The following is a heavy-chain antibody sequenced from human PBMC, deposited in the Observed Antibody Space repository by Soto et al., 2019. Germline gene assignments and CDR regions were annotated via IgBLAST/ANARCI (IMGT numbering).Heavy chain of an antibody. CDR3: ARGTWTYYDFWSGSPGTQSDNWFDP. CDR1: GGSISSYY. Sequence: PSETLSLTCTVSGGSISSYYWSWIRQPPGKGLEWIGYIYYSGSTNYNPSLKSRVTISVDTSKNQFSLRSDDTAVYYCARGTWTYYDFWSGSPGTQSDNWFDPWGQGTLVTVSS. CDR2: IYYSGST. V-gene: IGHV4-59*01. J-gene: IGHJ5*02. D-gene: IGHD3-3*01.